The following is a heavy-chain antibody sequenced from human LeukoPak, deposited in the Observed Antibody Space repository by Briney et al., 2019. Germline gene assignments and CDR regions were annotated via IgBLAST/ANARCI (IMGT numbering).Heavy chain of an antibody. CDR2: ISSSGSTI. J-gene: IGHJ4*02. D-gene: IGHD2-21*01. CDR1: GFTFSSYE. Sequence: GGSLRLSCAASGFTFSSYEMNWVRQAPGKGLEWVSYISSSGSTIYCADSVKGRFTISRDNAKNSLYLQMNSLRAEDTAVYYCARGPRSYCGGDYWGQGTLVTVSS. V-gene: IGHV3-48*03. CDR3: ARGPRSYCGGDY.